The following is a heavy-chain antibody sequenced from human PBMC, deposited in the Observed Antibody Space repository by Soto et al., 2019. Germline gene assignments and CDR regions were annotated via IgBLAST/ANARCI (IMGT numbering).Heavy chain of an antibody. Sequence: QVQLVQSGAEVKKPGASVKVSCKASGYTFTGYYMHWVRQAPGQGLEWMGWINPNSGGTNYAQKFQGRVTMTRDTSLSTAYMELSRLRSDDTAVYYCARDLSGFGELLPYYYGMDVWGQGTTVTVSS. V-gene: IGHV1-2*02. CDR2: INPNSGGT. CDR1: GYTFTGYY. CDR3: ARDLSGFGELLPYYYGMDV. J-gene: IGHJ6*02. D-gene: IGHD3-10*01.